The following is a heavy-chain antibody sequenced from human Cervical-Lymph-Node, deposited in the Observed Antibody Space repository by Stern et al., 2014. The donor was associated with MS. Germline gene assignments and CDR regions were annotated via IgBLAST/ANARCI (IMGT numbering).Heavy chain of an antibody. CDR2: IIPIFGTA. J-gene: IGHJ6*02. CDR3: ARTNGYSSGWYYYYYGMDV. V-gene: IGHV1-69*06. D-gene: IGHD6-19*01. Sequence: MQLVESGAEVKKPGSSVKVSCKASGGTFSSYAISWVRQAPGQGLEWMGGIIPIFGTANYAQKFQGRVTITADKSTSTAYMELSSLRSEDTAVYYCARTNGYSSGWYYYYYGMDVWGQGTTVTVSS. CDR1: GGTFSSYA.